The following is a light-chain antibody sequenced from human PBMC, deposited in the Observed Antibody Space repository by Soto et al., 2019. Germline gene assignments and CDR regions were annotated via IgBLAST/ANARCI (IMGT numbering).Light chain of an antibody. CDR3: QQYGA. Sequence: EIVMTQSPATLSVSPGERATLSCRASQSISNNLAWYQQKPGQAPRLLIYGASTRATGIPARFSGSGSGTEFTLTISSLQSEDFAVYYCQQYGAFGQGTKVEIK. CDR1: QSISNN. J-gene: IGKJ1*01. CDR2: GAS. V-gene: IGKV3-15*01.